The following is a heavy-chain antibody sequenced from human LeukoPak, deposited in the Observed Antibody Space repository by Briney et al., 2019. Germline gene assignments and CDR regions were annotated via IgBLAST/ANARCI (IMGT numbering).Heavy chain of an antibody. D-gene: IGHD1-1*01. Sequence: PGGSLRLSCAASGFTFSSHTMNWVRQAPGKGLEWVSYISGSSSIIYYADSVKGRFTISRDNAKNSLYLQMNSLRAEDSAVYYCARYCTFRTCSGTKFDSWGQGTLVTVSS. V-gene: IGHV3-48*01. CDR3: ARYCTFRTCSGTKFDS. CDR2: ISGSSSII. J-gene: IGHJ4*02. CDR1: GFTFSSHT.